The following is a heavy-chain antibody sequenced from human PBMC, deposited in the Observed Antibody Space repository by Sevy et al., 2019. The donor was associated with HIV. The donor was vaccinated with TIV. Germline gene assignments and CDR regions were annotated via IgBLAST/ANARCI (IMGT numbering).Heavy chain of an antibody. J-gene: IGHJ3*02. Sequence: GGSLRLSCAASGFTFSSYAMSWFRQAPGKGLEWVSTIRDSGESTYNADSVKGRFTISRDNSKTTLYLQMNSLRADDTAVYYCATGGDFWSGYSNDAFDIWGQGTMVTVSS. CDR3: ATGGDFWSGYSNDAFDI. CDR1: GFTFSSYA. V-gene: IGHV3-23*01. D-gene: IGHD3-3*01. CDR2: IRDSGEST.